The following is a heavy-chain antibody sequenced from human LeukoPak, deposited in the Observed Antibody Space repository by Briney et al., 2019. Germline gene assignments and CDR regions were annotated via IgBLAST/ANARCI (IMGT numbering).Heavy chain of an antibody. V-gene: IGHV1-2*06. D-gene: IGHD2-15*01. CDR1: GYTFTGYY. CDR2: INPNSGGT. Sequence: ASVKVSCKASGYTFTGYYMHWVRQAPGQGLEWMGRINPNSGGTNYAQKFQGRVTMTRDTSISTAYMELSRLRSDDTAVYYCAKFHLHPEYCSGGSCLDYWGQGTLVTVSS. J-gene: IGHJ4*02. CDR3: AKFHLHPEYCSGGSCLDY.